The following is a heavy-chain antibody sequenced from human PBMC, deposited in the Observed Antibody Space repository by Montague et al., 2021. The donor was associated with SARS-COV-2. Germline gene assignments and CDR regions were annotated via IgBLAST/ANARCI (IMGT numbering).Heavy chain of an antibody. CDR1: GGSISSHF. D-gene: IGHD3-10*01. V-gene: IGHV4-59*11. CDR3: ARATSVRGAVSWFDP. CDR2: INSNGGT. Sequence: SETLSLTCTVLGGSISSHFWSFIRQPPGKGLEWIGYINSNGGTNDNPSLMSRLTMSVDTSKNQFSLQLRSMTPADTAVYFCARATSVRGAVSWFDPWGQGTTVAVSS. J-gene: IGHJ5*01.